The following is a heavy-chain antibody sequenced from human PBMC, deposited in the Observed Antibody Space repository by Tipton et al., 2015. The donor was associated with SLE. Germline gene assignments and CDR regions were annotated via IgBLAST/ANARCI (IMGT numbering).Heavy chain of an antibody. Sequence: SLRLSCAAPGFTFDDYAMHWVRQAPGKGLEWVSGISWNSGSIGYADSVKGRFTISRDNAKNSLYLQMNSLRAEGTALYYCAKDIKADSSGWFDAFDIWGQGTMVTVSS. V-gene: IGHV3-9*01. J-gene: IGHJ3*02. D-gene: IGHD6-19*01. CDR1: GFTFDDYA. CDR3: AKDIKADSSGWFDAFDI. CDR2: ISWNSGSI.